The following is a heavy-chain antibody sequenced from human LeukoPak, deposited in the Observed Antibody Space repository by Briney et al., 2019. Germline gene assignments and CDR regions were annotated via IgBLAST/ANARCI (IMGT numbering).Heavy chain of an antibody. CDR2: ICDSDKTT. Sequence: GGSLRLSCAASGFAFTSFEFNWVRQAPGKGLEWVAHICDSDKTTHYADSVRGRFTISRDDAKNSLYLHMNSLRVEDTAVYYCARLYSSSSGLRASDYWGQGTLVTVSS. J-gene: IGHJ4*02. V-gene: IGHV3-48*03. D-gene: IGHD6-6*01. CDR3: ARLYSSSSGLRASDY. CDR1: GFAFTSFE.